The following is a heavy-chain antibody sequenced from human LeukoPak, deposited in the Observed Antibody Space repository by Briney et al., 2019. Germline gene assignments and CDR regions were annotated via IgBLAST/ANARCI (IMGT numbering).Heavy chain of an antibody. J-gene: IGHJ3*02. CDR2: INHSGST. CDR1: GFTFSSYA. Sequence: GSLRLSCAASGFTFSSYAMSWVRQAPGKGLEWIGEINHSGSTNYNPSLKSRVTISVDTSKNQFSLKLSSVTAADTAVYYCARRRIYCSGGSCYRGAFDIWGQGTMVTVSS. V-gene: IGHV4-34*01. CDR3: ARRRIYCSGGSCYRGAFDI. D-gene: IGHD2-15*01.